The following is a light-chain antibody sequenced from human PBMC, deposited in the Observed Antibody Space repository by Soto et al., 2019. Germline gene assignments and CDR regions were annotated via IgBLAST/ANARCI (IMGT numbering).Light chain of an antibody. CDR1: QSVSSSY. CDR3: HQYGSSPAT. V-gene: IGKV3-20*01. Sequence: EIVLTQSPGTLSLSPGERATLSYRASQSVSSSYLAWYQQKPGQAPRLLIYGASSRATDIPDRYSGSGSGTDFTLTISRLEPEDFAVYYCHQYGSSPATFGQGTKVDIK. J-gene: IGKJ1*01. CDR2: GAS.